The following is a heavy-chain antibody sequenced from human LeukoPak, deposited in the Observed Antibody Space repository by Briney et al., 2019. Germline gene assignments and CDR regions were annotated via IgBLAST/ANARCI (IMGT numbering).Heavy chain of an antibody. CDR3: ARLTTVTTLYYYYYYMDV. D-gene: IGHD4-17*01. V-gene: IGHV3-13*01. CDR1: GFTFSSRDW. J-gene: IGHJ6*03. Sequence: PGGSLRLSCVASGFTFSSRDWMTWVRQAPGKGLEWVSGIGTAGEIYYPGSVKGRFTISRDNAKNSLYLQMNSLRAEDTAVYYCARLTTVTTLYYYYYYMDVWGKGTTVTVSS. CDR2: IGTAGEI.